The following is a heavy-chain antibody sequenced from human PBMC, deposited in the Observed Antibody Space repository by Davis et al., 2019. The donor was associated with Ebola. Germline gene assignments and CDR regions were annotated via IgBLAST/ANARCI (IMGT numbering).Heavy chain of an antibody. CDR2: ISWNSGSI. D-gene: IGHD5-18*01. V-gene: IGHV3-9*01. J-gene: IGHJ4*01. Sequence: SLKISCAASGFTFDDYAMHWVRQAPGKGLEWVSGISWNSGSIGYVDSVKGRFTISRDNAKNSLYLQMNSLRAEDTALYYCAKDMAAIRQYYFDYWGQEPWSPSPQ. CDR3: AKDMAAIRQYYFDY. CDR1: GFTFDDYA.